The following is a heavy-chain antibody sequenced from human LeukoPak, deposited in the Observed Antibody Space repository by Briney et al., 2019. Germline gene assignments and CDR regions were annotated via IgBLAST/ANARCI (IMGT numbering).Heavy chain of an antibody. D-gene: IGHD4-17*01. Sequence: GGSLRLSCAASGFTFSSYGMPWVRQAPGKGLEWVAVISYDGSNKYYADSVKGRFTISRDNSKNTLYLQMNSLRAEDTAVYYCANLSLDYGDFNWGQGTLVTVSS. J-gene: IGHJ4*02. V-gene: IGHV3-30*18. CDR1: GFTFSSYG. CDR3: ANLSLDYGDFN. CDR2: ISYDGSNK.